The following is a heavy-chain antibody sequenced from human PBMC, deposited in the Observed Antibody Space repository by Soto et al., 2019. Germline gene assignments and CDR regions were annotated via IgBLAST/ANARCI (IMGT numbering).Heavy chain of an antibody. D-gene: IGHD2-8*01. CDR3: ARDCTNGVCYADYCDS. CDR2: TYYMGST. V-gene: IGHV4-59*01. Sequence: QVQLQESGPGLVKPSETLSLTCTVSGGSISSYYWSWIRQPPGKGLEWVGYTYYMGSTNYNPSLKRRVTISVDTYKNQFSLELSSVTAADTAVYYCARDCTNGVCYADYCDSWGRGTLVTVSS. J-gene: IGHJ4*02. CDR1: GGSISSYY.